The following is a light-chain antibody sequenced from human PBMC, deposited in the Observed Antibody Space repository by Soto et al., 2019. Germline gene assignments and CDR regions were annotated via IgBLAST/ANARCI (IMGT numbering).Light chain of an antibody. J-gene: IGLJ1*01. CDR3: SAYAPSSTYV. CDR1: SSDVGGYNY. CDR2: DVS. Sequence: QSALTQPASVSGSPGQSIAISCTGTSSDVGGYNYVSWYQQHPGKAPKLMIYDVSNRPSGVSDRFSGSKSGNTASLTISGLQAEDEAADYCSAYAPSSTYVFGTGTKLTAL. V-gene: IGLV2-14*01.